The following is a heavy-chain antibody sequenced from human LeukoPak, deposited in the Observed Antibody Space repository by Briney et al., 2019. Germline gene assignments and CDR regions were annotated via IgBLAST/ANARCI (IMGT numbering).Heavy chain of an antibody. CDR3: ARAKIFLRYQLLLGGYFDY. J-gene: IGHJ4*02. D-gene: IGHD2-2*01. V-gene: IGHV3-53*01. CDR1: GFTVSSNY. CDR2: IYSGGST. Sequence: GGSLRLSCAASGFTVSSNYMSWVRQAPGKGLEWVSVIYSGGSTYYADSVKGRFTISRDNSKNTLYLQMNSLRAEDTAVYYCARAKIFLRYQLLLGGYFDYWGQGTLVTVSS.